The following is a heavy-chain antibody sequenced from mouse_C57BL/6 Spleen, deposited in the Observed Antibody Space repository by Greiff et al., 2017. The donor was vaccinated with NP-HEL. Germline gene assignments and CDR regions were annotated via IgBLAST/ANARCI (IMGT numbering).Heavy chain of an antibody. D-gene: IGHD2-1*01. J-gene: IGHJ3*01. CDR2: IRNKANNHAT. Sequence: DVMLVESGGGLVQPGGSMKLSCAASGFTFSDAWMDWVRQSPEKGLELFAEIRNKANNHATYYAESVKGRFTISRDDSKSSVYLQMYSLRAEDTGIYYCTRRDYGTSWFAYWGQGTLVTVSA. CDR3: TRRDYGTSWFAY. CDR1: GFTFSDAW. V-gene: IGHV6-6*01.